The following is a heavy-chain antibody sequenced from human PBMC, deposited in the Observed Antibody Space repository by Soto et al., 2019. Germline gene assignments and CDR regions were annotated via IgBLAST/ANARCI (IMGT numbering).Heavy chain of an antibody. Sequence: QVQLVQSGAEVKKPGSSVKVSCKASGGTFSSYAISWVRQAPGQGLEWMGGIIPIFGTANYAQKFQGRVTITADESTSTAYMELSSLRSDDTAVYYCARGGGLTYYYDSSGYFWPFDYWGQGTLVTVSS. CDR3: ARGGGLTYYYDSSGYFWPFDY. V-gene: IGHV1-69*01. CDR1: GGTFSSYA. J-gene: IGHJ4*02. D-gene: IGHD3-22*01. CDR2: IIPIFGTA.